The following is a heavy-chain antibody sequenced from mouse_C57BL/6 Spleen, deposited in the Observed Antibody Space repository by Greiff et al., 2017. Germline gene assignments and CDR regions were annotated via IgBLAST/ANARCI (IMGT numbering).Heavy chain of an antibody. J-gene: IGHJ4*01. CDR3: ARNGYRYAMDY. CDR2: ISSGGSYT. D-gene: IGHD2-2*01. Sequence: EVQGVESGGDLVKPGGSLKLSCAASGFTFSSYGMSWVRQTPDKRLEWVATISSGGSYTYYPDSVKGRFTISRDNAKNTLYLQMSSLKSEDTAMYYCARNGYRYAMDYWGQGTSVTVSS. V-gene: IGHV5-6*01. CDR1: GFTFSSYG.